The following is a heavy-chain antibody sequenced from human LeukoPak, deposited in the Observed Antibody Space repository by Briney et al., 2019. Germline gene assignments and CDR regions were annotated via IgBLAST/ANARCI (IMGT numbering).Heavy chain of an antibody. CDR2: IYHSGSA. D-gene: IGHD2-2*01. J-gene: IGHJ5*02. Sequence: SETLSLTCGVSGYSISSGYQWAWIRQSPGKGLEXXGSIYHSGSAHYNPSLKSRVTISVETSKNQFSLNMYSVTAADTAVYYCARDPRWLTPDCTSTSCYENYFDPWGQGTLVTVSS. CDR1: GYSISSGYQ. CDR3: ARDPRWLTPDCTSTSCYENYFDP. V-gene: IGHV4-38-2*02.